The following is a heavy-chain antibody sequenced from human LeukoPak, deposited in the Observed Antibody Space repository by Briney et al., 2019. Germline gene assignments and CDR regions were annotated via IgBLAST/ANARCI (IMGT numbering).Heavy chain of an antibody. Sequence: PSETLSLTCSVSGVSISDYHWIWIRQPRGKGLEWIGSIYYSGRTYYNPSPKSRVTISVDTSKNQFSLKLSSVTAADTAVYYCARDGKVYDDGSGSYYNGGDYYGMDVWGQGTTVTVSS. CDR2: IYYSGRT. CDR3: ARDGKVYDDGSGSYYNGGDYYGMDV. CDR1: GVSISDYH. D-gene: IGHD3-10*01. V-gene: IGHV4-39*02. J-gene: IGHJ6*02.